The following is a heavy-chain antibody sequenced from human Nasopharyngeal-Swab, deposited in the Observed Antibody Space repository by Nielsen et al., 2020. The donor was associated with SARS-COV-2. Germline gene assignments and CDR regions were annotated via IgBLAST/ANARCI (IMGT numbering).Heavy chain of an antibody. Sequence: KVSCKGSGYIFSNYWIGWVRQMPGKGLEWVGIIYPGDSDTRYSPSFQGQVTISADKSISTTYLQWSSLKASDPAMYYCARLLLSKYFDYWGQGTLVTVSS. V-gene: IGHV5-51*01. J-gene: IGHJ4*02. CDR1: GYIFSNYW. CDR3: ARLLLSKYFDY. CDR2: IYPGDSDT.